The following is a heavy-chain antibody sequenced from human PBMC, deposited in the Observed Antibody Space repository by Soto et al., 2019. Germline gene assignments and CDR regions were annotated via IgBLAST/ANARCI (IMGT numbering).Heavy chain of an antibody. D-gene: IGHD3-22*01. Sequence: PSETLSLTCTVSGGSISSYYWSWIRQPPGKGLEWIGYIYYSGSTNYNPSLKSRVTISVDTSKNQFSLKLSSVTAADTAVYYCARGAYYYDSSGPRYYGLGYYYYGMDVWGQGTTVTVSS. CDR1: GGSISSYY. CDR2: IYYSGST. J-gene: IGHJ6*02. V-gene: IGHV4-59*01. CDR3: ARGAYYYDSSGPRYYGLGYYYYGMDV.